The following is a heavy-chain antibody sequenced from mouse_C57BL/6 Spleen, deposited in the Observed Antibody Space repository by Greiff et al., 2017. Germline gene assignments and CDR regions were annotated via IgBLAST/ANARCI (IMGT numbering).Heavy chain of an antibody. CDR1: GYTFTSYW. CDR2: INPSNGGT. D-gene: IGHD1-2*01. Sequence: QVQLQQPGPELVKPGASVKLSCKASGYTFTSYWMHWVKQRPGQGLEWIGNINPSNGGTNYNEKFKGKATLTVDKSTSTPYMQLSSLTSEDSAFYYCARDGSECYYVDYWGQGTTLTVSS. V-gene: IGHV1-53*01. J-gene: IGHJ2*01. CDR3: ARDGSECYYVDY.